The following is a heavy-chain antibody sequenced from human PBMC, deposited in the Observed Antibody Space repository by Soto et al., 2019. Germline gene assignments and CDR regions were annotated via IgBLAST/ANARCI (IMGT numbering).Heavy chain of an antibody. Sequence: QVHLVESGGGVVQPGRSLRLSCAGSGFSFSSYTMHWVRQAPGKGLEWVALISFDSTNNYYADSVKGRFSISRDNSKNTLYLQMDSLRPDETALYYCARDRLRLGELSLIGYFDYWGQGTLVTVSS. CDR3: ARDRLRLGELSLIGYFDY. CDR2: ISFDSTNN. J-gene: IGHJ4*02. V-gene: IGHV3-30*01. CDR1: GFSFSSYT. D-gene: IGHD3-16*02.